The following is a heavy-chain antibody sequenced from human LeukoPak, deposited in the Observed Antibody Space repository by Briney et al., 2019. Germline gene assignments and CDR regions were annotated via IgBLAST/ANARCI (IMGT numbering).Heavy chain of an antibody. CDR2: TNSDGSST. Sequence: GGSLRLSCAASGFSFSSYWMHWVRQAPGKGLVWVSRTNSDGSSTSYADSVKGRFTISRDNAKNTLYLQMNSLRAEDTAVYYCARDRRGYSYGLFDYWGQGTLVTVSS. D-gene: IGHD5-18*01. V-gene: IGHV3-74*01. J-gene: IGHJ4*02. CDR1: GFSFSSYW. CDR3: ARDRRGYSYGLFDY.